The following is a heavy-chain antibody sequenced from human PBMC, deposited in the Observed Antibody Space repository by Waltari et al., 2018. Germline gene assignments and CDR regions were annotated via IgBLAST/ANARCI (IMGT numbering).Heavy chain of an antibody. V-gene: IGHV1-69-2*01. CDR3: ATALGDSSSASRPFDF. J-gene: IGHJ3*01. CDR1: GYTFSDST. CDR2: VDPEDGET. Sequence: EVQLLQSGAELKEPGTTVRISCKVSGYTFSDSTIHWVQQAPGKGLRWMGLVDPEDGETIYADNFQGRVTISADTSTDTAFMELSSLRSEDTAVFYCATALGDSSSASRPFDFWGQGTMITVSS. D-gene: IGHD6-19*01.